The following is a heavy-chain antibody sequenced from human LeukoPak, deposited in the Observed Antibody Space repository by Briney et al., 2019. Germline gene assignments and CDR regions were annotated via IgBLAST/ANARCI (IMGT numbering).Heavy chain of an antibody. CDR2: ISYDGSNK. CDR3: ARDLRQYGSGSYYNPTV. V-gene: IGHV3-30-3*01. D-gene: IGHD3-10*01. J-gene: IGHJ3*01. CDR1: GFTFSSYA. Sequence: PGGSLRLSCAASGFTFSSYAMHWVRQAPGKGLEWVAVISYDGSNKYYADSVKGRFTISRDNSKNTLYLQMNSLRAEDTAVYYCARDLRQYGSGSYYNPTVWGQGTMVTVSS.